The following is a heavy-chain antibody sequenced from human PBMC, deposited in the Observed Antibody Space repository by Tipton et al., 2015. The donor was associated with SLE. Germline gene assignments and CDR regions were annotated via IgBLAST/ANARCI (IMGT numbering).Heavy chain of an antibody. Sequence: SLRLSCAASGFMFSEYGMHWVRQAPGKGLEWVTFIRYDGSTKYYVDSVKGRFTISRDNSRNRLDLQMNSLRTDDTAVYYCARDRRGASVPRDFQHWGQGTLVTVSS. J-gene: IGHJ1*01. CDR1: GFMFSEYG. V-gene: IGHV3-30*02. D-gene: IGHD3-10*01. CDR2: IRYDGSTK. CDR3: ARDRRGASVPRDFQH.